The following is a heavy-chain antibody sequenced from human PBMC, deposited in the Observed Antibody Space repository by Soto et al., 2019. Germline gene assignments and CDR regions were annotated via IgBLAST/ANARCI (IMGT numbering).Heavy chain of an antibody. Sequence: ASVKVSGKASGYTFTSYYMHWVRQAPGQGLEWMGIINPSGGSTRYAQKFQGRVTMTRDTSTSTVYMELSSLRSEDTAVYYCARGLIYDSSGYYFDYWGQGTLVTVSS. CDR2: INPSGGST. CDR3: ARGLIYDSSGYYFDY. D-gene: IGHD3-22*01. J-gene: IGHJ4*02. V-gene: IGHV1-46*01. CDR1: GYTFTSYY.